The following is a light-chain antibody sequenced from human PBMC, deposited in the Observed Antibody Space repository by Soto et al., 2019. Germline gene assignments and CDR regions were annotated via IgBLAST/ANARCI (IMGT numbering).Light chain of an antibody. J-gene: IGKJ5*01. Sequence: IQMTQSPSTLSGSVVDRVTITCRASQGISSALAWYQQKPGKAPKLLIYDASSLESGVPSRFSGSGSGTEFTLTISSLQPDDFATYYCQQLNSFPITFGQGTRLEIK. V-gene: IGKV1-13*02. CDR3: QQLNSFPIT. CDR2: DAS. CDR1: QGISSA.